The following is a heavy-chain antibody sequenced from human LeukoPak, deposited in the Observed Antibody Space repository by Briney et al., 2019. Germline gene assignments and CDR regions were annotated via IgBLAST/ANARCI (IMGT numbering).Heavy chain of an antibody. CDR1: GFTFSSYE. J-gene: IGHJ4*02. D-gene: IGHD3-9*01. CDR2: ISRSATTI. Sequence: SGGSLRLSCAASGFTFSSYEMNWVRQAPGKGLEWVSSISRSATTIYYADSVKGRFTISGDNAKNSLYLQMNSLRAEDTAVYYCAREVYYDILTGLFDYWGQGTLVTVSS. CDR3: AREVYYDILTGLFDY. V-gene: IGHV3-48*03.